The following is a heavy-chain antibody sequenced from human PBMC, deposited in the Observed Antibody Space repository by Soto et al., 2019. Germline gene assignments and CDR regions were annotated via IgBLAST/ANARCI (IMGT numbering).Heavy chain of an antibody. CDR1: GGSISSSKW. D-gene: IGHD3-22*01. CDR3: ARDRDSSDTGGMDV. J-gene: IGHJ6*02. Sequence: SETLSLTCAVSGGSISSSKWWSWVRQPPGKGLEWIGQIYHGGSSNYNPSLKSRVTISVDKSKNQFSLKLSSVTAADTAVYYCARDRDSSDTGGMDVWGQGNTVTVSS. V-gene: IGHV4-4*02. CDR2: IYHGGSS.